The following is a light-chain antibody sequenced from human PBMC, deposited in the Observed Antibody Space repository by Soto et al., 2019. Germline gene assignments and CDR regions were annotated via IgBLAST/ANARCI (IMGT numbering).Light chain of an antibody. CDR2: DAS. J-gene: IGKJ1*01. CDR3: QQGWT. V-gene: IGKV1-5*01. Sequence: DIQMTQSPSTLSASVGDRVTITCRASQSISSWLAWYQQKPGKAPKLLIYDASSLESGVPSRFSGSGSGTEFTLTISSLQPDDFATYYCQQGWTFGQGTKLEIK. CDR1: QSISSW.